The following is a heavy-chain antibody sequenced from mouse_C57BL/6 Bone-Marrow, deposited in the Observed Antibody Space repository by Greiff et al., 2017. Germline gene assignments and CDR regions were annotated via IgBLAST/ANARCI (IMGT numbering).Heavy chain of an antibody. V-gene: IGHV1-15*01. CDR3: TRPTTVQFAY. CDR2: IDPETGGT. J-gene: IGHJ3*01. D-gene: IGHD1-1*01. CDR1: GYTFTDYE. Sequence: VQLQQSGAELVRPGASVTLSCKASGYTFTDYEMHWVKQTPVHGLVWIGAIDPETGGTAYNQKFKGKAILTADKSSRTAYMGLRSLTAEDSAVYYCTRPTTVQFAYWGQGTLVTVSA.